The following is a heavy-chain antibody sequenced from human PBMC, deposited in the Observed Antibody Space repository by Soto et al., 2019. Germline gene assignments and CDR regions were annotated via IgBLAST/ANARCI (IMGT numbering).Heavy chain of an antibody. J-gene: IGHJ4*02. CDR3: TTDANYDFWSGYPFPFAY. D-gene: IGHD3-3*01. V-gene: IGHV3-15*07. CDR2: IKSKTDGGTT. Sequence: GGSLRLSCAASGFTFSNAWMNWVRQAPGKGLEWVGRIKSKTDGGTTDYAAPVKGRFTISRDDSKNTLYLQMNSLKTEDTAVYYCTTDANYDFWSGYPFPFAYWGQGTLVTVSS. CDR1: GFTFSNAW.